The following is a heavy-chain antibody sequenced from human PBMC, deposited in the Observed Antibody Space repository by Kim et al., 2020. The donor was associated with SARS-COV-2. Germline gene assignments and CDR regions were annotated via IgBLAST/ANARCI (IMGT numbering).Heavy chain of an antibody. CDR1: GGSISSSSYY. CDR3: ARWGGGRYYYDSSGYYY. D-gene: IGHD3-22*01. J-gene: IGHJ4*02. V-gene: IGHV4-39*01. CDR2: IYYSGST. Sequence: SETLSLTCTVSGGSISSSSYYWGWIRQPPGKGLEWIGSIYYSGSTYYNPSLKSRVTISVDTSKNQFSLKLSSVTAADTAVYYCARWGGGRYYYDSSGYYYWGQGTLVTVSS.